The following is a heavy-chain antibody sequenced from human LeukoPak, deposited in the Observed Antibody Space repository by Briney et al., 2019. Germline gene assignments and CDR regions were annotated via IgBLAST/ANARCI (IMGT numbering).Heavy chain of an antibody. Sequence: SETLSLTCTVSGGSISSYYWSWIRQPPGKGLEWIGYIYYSGSTNYNPSLKSRVTISVDTSKNQFSLKLSSVTAADTAVYYCARVRAAAVDYWGQGTLVTVSS. J-gene: IGHJ4*02. CDR1: GGSISSYY. D-gene: IGHD6-13*01. CDR2: IYYSGST. V-gene: IGHV4-59*01. CDR3: ARVRAAAVDY.